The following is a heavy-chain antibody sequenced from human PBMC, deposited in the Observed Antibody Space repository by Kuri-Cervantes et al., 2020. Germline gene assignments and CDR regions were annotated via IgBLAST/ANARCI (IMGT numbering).Heavy chain of an antibody. V-gene: IGHV4-59*11. Sequence: SETLSLTCTVSGDSITTHYWSWIRQPPGRGLEWIGYFFYSGSTGYNPSLNSRVTISLETSKNQFSLKLSSVTAADTAVYYCASTVAAAGQNWFDPWGQGTLVTVSS. D-gene: IGHD6-13*01. CDR2: FFYSGST. J-gene: IGHJ5*02. CDR1: GDSITTHY. CDR3: ASTVAAAGQNWFDP.